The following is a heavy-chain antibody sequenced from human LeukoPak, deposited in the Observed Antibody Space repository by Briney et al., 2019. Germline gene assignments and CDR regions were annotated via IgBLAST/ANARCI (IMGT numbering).Heavy chain of an antibody. CDR1: GGSISSYY. CDR2: IYYSGST. Sequence: SETLSLTCTVSGGSISSYYWSWIRQPPGKGLEWIGYIYYSGSTNYNPSLKSRVTISVDTSENQFSLKPSSVTAADTAVYYCASSIVPTSMDVWGQGTTVTVSS. J-gene: IGHJ6*02. V-gene: IGHV4-59*01. D-gene: IGHD2-8*01. CDR3: ASSIVPTSMDV.